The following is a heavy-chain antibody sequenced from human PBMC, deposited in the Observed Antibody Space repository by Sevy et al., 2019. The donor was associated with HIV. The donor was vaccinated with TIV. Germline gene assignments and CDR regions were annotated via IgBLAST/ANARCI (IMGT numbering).Heavy chain of an antibody. CDR3: ATCSSGDSYYYGMDV. J-gene: IGHJ6*02. Sequence: GGSLRLSCAASGFSVSTNYMTWVRQAPGKGLEWVSVVYSGGRTEYADSVKGRFTIFRDMSKNALFLELSSLTAEDTAGYYCATCSSGDSYYYGMDVWGQGTTVTVSS. CDR2: VYSGGRT. CDR1: GFSVSTNY. D-gene: IGHD4-17*01. V-gene: IGHV3-53*01.